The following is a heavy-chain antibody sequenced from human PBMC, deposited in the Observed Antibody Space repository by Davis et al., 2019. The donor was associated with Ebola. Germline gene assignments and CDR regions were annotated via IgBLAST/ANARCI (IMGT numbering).Heavy chain of an antibody. Sequence: GESLKISCAASGFTFSSYWMSWVRQAPGKGLEWVANIKQDGSEKYYVDSVKGRFIISRDNAKNSLYLQINSLRAEDTAVYYCARDLYLGSWNYYGMDVWGQGTTVTVSS. V-gene: IGHV3-7*01. J-gene: IGHJ6*02. CDR2: IKQDGSEK. D-gene: IGHD2-2*02. CDR1: GFTFSSYW. CDR3: ARDLYLGSWNYYGMDV.